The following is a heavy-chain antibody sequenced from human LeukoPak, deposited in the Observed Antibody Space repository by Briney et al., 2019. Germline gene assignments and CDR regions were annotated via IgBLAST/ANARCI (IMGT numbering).Heavy chain of an antibody. Sequence: GGSLRLSCAPSGFTFGSYAMSWVRQAPGKGLEWVSAMTGSGGSPYYADSVKGRFTISRDNSKNTLYLQMNSLRAEDTAIYFCAKNGLIMMGDYCAQGHLVTVSS. CDR3: AKNGLIMMGDY. CDR2: MTGSGGSP. J-gene: IGHJ4*02. CDR1: GFTFGSYA. D-gene: IGHD2-8*01. V-gene: IGHV3-23*01.